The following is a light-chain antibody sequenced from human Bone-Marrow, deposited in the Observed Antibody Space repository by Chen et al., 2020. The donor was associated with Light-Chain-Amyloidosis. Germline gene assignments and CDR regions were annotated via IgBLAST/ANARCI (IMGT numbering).Light chain of an antibody. V-gene: IGLV3-21*02. CDR3: QVWDRSSDRPV. CDR1: NIGSTG. CDR2: DDS. Sequence: SYVLTQPSSVSVAPGQTATIPCGGNNIGSTGVHWYQQTPGQAPLLVVYDDSDRPSGIPERLSGSNSGNTATLTISRVEAGDEADYYCQVWDRSSDRPVFGGGTKLTVL. J-gene: IGLJ3*02.